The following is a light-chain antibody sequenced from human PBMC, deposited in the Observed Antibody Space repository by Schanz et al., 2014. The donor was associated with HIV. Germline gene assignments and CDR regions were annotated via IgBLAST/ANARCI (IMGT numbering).Light chain of an antibody. Sequence: QSVLTQPPSVSAAPGQRVTISCSGSAFNIGHYSVSWYQQFPGTVPKLLIYDNNERPSDIPDRFSGSKTGTSATLVIIGLQTGVEADYYCGTWDSTLSAVVFGGGTKLTVL. V-gene: IGLV1-51*01. J-gene: IGLJ2*01. CDR3: GTWDSTLSAVV. CDR2: DNN. CDR1: AFNIGHYS.